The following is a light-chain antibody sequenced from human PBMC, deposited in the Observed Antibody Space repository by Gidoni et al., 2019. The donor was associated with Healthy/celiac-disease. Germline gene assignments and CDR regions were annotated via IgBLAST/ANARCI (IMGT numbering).Light chain of an antibody. Sequence: DIQMTQSPSTLSASVGDSVTITCRASQSISSWLAWYQQKPGKAPKLLIYKASSLESGVPSRFSGSGSGTEFTLTISSLQPDDFATYYCQQYNSYGTFXQXTKVEIK. CDR3: QQYNSYGT. J-gene: IGKJ1*01. V-gene: IGKV1-5*03. CDR1: QSISSW. CDR2: KAS.